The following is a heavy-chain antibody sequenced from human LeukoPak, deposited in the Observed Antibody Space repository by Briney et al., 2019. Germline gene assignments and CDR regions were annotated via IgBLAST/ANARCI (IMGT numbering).Heavy chain of an antibody. Sequence: GGSLRLSCAASGFSFSRYGMHWVRQAPGKGLEWVAYIQYDGSNEQYANSVKGRFTISRDNAKTSLYLQMNSLRAEDTAVYYCARDLSGVTGHTYGRGIDYWGQGTLVTVSS. V-gene: IGHV3-30*02. CDR2: IQYDGSNE. CDR1: GFSFSRYG. CDR3: ARDLSGVTGHTYGRGIDY. D-gene: IGHD5-18*01. J-gene: IGHJ4*02.